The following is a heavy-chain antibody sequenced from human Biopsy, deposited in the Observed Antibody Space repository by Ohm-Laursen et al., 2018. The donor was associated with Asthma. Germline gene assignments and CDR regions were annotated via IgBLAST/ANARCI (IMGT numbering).Heavy chain of an antibody. Sequence: VASVKVSCKASGYTFSSYQMHWVRQAPGQGLEWLGMIKHISEYAQKFQGRVTVTRDTSTSTVYMELSSLRSEDTAVYYCARSMIVADGSDAFDIWGQGTMVTVSS. J-gene: IGHJ3*02. CDR3: ARSMIVADGSDAFDI. CDR1: GYTFSSYQ. D-gene: IGHD3-22*01. V-gene: IGHV1-46*01. CDR2: IKHISE.